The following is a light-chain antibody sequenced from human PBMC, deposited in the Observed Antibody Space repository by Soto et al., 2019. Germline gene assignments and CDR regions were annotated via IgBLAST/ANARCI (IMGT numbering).Light chain of an antibody. Sequence: QSVLTQPPSVPGAPGQRVTISCTGSSSNIGAGYDVHWYQQVPGTAPKLLIYGNSNRPSGVPDRFSGSKSGTSASLAITGLQAEDEADYYCQSFGSSLSGYVFGTGTKVTV. CDR2: GNS. CDR1: SSNIGAGYD. V-gene: IGLV1-40*01. CDR3: QSFGSSLSGYV. J-gene: IGLJ1*01.